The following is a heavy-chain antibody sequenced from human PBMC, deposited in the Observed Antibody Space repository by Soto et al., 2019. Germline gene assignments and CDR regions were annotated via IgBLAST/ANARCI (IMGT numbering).Heavy chain of an antibody. V-gene: IGHV1-69*12. CDR2: IIPIFNTP. CDR1: GGTFNTYA. Sequence: QVQLVQSGAEVKKPGSSVKVSCKASGGTFNTYAISWVRQAPGQGLEWMGVIIPIFNTPNYAQRFQGRVTITADESTSTAYMELSSMRSEDTALYYCARDQAGTNYYNGLDVWGQGTTVTVSS. J-gene: IGHJ6*02. CDR3: ARDQAGTNYYNGLDV. D-gene: IGHD1-1*01.